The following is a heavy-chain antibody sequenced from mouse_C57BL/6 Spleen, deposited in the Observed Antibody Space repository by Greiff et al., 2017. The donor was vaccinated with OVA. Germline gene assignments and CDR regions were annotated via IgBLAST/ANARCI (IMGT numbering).Heavy chain of an antibody. Sequence: QVQLQQPGAELVKPGASVKLSCKASGYTFTSYWMQWVKQRPGQGLEWIGEIDPSDSYTNYNQKFKGKATLTVDTSSSTAYMQLSSLTSEDSAVYYCARDDYYGSSLYYFDYWGQGTTLTVSS. J-gene: IGHJ2*01. CDR3: ARDDYYGSSLYYFDY. D-gene: IGHD1-1*01. CDR1: GYTFTSYW. CDR2: IDPSDSYT. V-gene: IGHV1-50*01.